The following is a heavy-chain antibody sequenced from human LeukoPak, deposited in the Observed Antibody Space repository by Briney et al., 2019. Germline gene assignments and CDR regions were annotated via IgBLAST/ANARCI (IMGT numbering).Heavy chain of an antibody. Sequence: SETLSLTCAVYGGSFSGYYWSWIRQPPGEGLEWTGEINHSGSTNYNPSLKSRVTISVGTSKNQFSLKLSSVTAADTAVYYCARKGRTVTTPPDYWGQGTLVTVSS. CDR1: GGSFSGYY. J-gene: IGHJ4*02. D-gene: IGHD4-17*01. CDR3: ARKGRTVTTPPDY. V-gene: IGHV4-34*01. CDR2: INHSGST.